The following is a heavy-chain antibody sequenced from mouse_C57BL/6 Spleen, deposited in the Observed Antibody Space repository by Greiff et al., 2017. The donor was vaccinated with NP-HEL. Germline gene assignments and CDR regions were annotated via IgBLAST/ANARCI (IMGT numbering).Heavy chain of an antibody. CDR3: ARREFYYDYLDY. J-gene: IGHJ2*01. CDR1: GYSFTDYN. V-gene: IGHV1-39*01. D-gene: IGHD2-4*01. Sequence: VQLKESGPELVKPGASVKISCKASGYSFTDYNMNWVEQSHGKSLEWIGVINPNYGTTSYNQKFKGKATLTVVQSSSTTYMQLNSLTSEDSAVYYCARREFYYDYLDYWGQGTTLTVSS. CDR2: INPNYGTT.